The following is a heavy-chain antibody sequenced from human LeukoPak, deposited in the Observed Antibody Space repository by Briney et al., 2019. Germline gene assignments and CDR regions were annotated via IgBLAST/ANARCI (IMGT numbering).Heavy chain of an antibody. CDR1: GFTLGDYA. V-gene: IGHV3-21*01. CDR3: ARVFDP. J-gene: IGHJ5*02. CDR2: ISSSSSYI. Sequence: PGGSLRLSCTASGFTLGDYAMSWFRQAPGKGLEWVSSISSSSSYIYYADSVKGRFTISRDNAKNSLYLQMNSLRAEDTAVYYCARVFDPWGQGTLVTVSS.